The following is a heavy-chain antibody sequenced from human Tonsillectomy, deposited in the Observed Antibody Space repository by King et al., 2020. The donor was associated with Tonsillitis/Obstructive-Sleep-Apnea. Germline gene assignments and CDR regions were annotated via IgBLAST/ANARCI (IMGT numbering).Heavy chain of an antibody. CDR2: INSLGSTM. D-gene: IGHD2-2*01. CDR1: GFTFSDYS. CDR3: ATVPAWFDP. V-gene: IGHV3-48*02. Sequence: LVQSGGGLVQPGGSLRLSCAASGFTFSDYSMNWVRQAPGKGLEWVSYINSLGSTMYYADSVKGRFSISRDNAKSSLYLQMNSLRDDDTAVYYCATVPAWFDPWGQGTLVTVSS. J-gene: IGHJ5*02.